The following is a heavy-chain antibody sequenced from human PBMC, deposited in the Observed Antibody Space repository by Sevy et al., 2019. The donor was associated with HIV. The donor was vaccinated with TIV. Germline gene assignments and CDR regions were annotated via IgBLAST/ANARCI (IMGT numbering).Heavy chain of an antibody. V-gene: IGHV1-2*06. CDR3: ASERVADHYFAFDI. CDR1: GYTFTGYY. D-gene: IGHD1-26*01. Sequence: ASVKVSCKASGYTFTGYYMHWVRQAPGQGLEWMGRINPNSGGTNYAQKFQGRVTMTRDTSISTAYMELSRLRSDDTAVYYCASERVADHYFAFDIWGQGTMVTVSS. J-gene: IGHJ3*02. CDR2: INPNSGGT.